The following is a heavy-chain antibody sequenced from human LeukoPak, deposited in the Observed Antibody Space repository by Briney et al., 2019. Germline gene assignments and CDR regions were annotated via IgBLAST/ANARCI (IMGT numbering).Heavy chain of an antibody. CDR1: GFTFSSYE. D-gene: IGHD5-12*01. CDR3: AREGTGYSGYDSFDY. V-gene: IGHV3-48*03. Sequence: GGSLRLSCAASGFTFSSYEMNWVRQAPGKGLEWVSYISSSGSTIYYADSVKGRFTISRDNAKNSLNLQMNSLRAEDTAVYYCAREGTGYSGYDSFDYWGQGTLVTVSP. J-gene: IGHJ4*02. CDR2: ISSSGSTI.